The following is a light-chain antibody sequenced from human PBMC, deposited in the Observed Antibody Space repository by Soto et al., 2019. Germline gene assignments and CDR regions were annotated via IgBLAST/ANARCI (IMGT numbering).Light chain of an antibody. CDR2: AAS. CDR1: QSISSW. Sequence: DIQMTQSPSTLSASLGDSVTIXXRASQSISSWLAWYQQKPGKAPKLXIYAASTLQSGVPSRFSGSGAGTDFTLTISCLQSEDFATYYCQQYYSYPWTFGQGTKVDIK. V-gene: IGKV1-5*01. CDR3: QQYYSYPWT. J-gene: IGKJ1*01.